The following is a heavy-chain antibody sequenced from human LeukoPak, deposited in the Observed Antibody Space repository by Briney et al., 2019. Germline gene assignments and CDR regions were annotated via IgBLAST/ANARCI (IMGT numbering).Heavy chain of an antibody. D-gene: IGHD5-18*01. CDR3: ARDLRGYSYGPNWYLDL. CDR1: GFTVSSNY. Sequence: GGSLRLSCAASGFTVSSNYMSWVRQAPGKGLEWVSVIYSGGSTYYADSVKGRFTISRDNSKNTLYLQMNSLRAEDTAVYYCARDLRGYSYGPNWYLDLWGRGTLVTVSS. V-gene: IGHV3-53*01. CDR2: IYSGGST. J-gene: IGHJ2*01.